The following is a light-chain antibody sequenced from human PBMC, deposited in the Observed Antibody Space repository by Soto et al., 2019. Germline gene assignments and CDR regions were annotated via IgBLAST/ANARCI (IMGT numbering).Light chain of an antibody. V-gene: IGKV1-39*01. CDR3: QQSHSTPT. CDR1: QTISID. Sequence: DIQMTQSPSSLSASVGDGVTITCRASQTISIDLNWYQQKPGKVPTLLISATSTLQSGVPSRFVGSGSGTDFTLTISSLQPEDFATYYCQQSHSTPTFGGGTKVDIK. CDR2: ATS. J-gene: IGKJ4*01.